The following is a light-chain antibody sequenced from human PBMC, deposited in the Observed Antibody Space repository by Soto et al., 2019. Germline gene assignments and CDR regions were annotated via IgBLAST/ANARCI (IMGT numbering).Light chain of an antibody. CDR1: QSVSSSY. Sequence: EIVLTQSPGTLSLSPGERATLSCRASQSVSSSYLAWYQQKPGQAPRLLIYGASSRAAGIPDRFSGSGSGTDFPLTISMLEPEDVAVYYCQQYGSSLYTFGQGTKLEIK. J-gene: IGKJ2*01. CDR2: GAS. CDR3: QQYGSSLYT. V-gene: IGKV3-20*01.